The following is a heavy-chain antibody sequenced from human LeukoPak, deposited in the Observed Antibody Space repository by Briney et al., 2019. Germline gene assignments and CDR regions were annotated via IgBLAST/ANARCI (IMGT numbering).Heavy chain of an antibody. V-gene: IGHV1-69*04. CDR3: ASMSQPSGSFDL. D-gene: IGHD3-10*01. Sequence: SVKVSCKASGGTFSSYDISWVRQAPGQGLEWMGRIIPTLGIANYAQKLQGRVTITADKSTSTAYMELSSLRSEDTAVYYCASMSQPSGSFDLWGQGTLVTVSS. CDR1: GGTFSSYD. J-gene: IGHJ4*02. CDR2: IIPTLGIA.